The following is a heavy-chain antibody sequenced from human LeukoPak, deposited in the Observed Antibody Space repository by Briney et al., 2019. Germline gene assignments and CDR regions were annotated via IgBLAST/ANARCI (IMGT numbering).Heavy chain of an antibody. J-gene: IGHJ3*02. V-gene: IGHV3-64*01. CDR1: GFTFSSYA. CDR2: ISSNGGST. CDR3: AKEAGTLPSNAFDI. D-gene: IGHD6-13*01. Sequence: GGSLRLSCAASGFTFSSYAMHWVRQAPGKGLEYVSAISSNGGSTYYANSVKGRFTISRDNSKNTLYLQMGSLRAEDTAVYYCAKEAGTLPSNAFDIWGQGTMVTVSS.